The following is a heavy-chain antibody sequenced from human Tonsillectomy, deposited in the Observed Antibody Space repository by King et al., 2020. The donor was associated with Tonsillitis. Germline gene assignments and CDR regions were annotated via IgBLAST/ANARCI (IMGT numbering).Heavy chain of an antibody. CDR2: ISSSSSYI. CDR1: GFTFSSYS. J-gene: IGHJ3*02. D-gene: IGHD3-10*01. Sequence: EVQLVESGGGLVKPGGSLRLSCAASGFTFSSYSMNWVRQAPGKGLEWVSSISSSSSYIYYADSVKGRFPISRDNAKNSLYLQMNSLRAEDTAVYYCARDPGSVTIPDAFDIWGQGTMVTVSS. CDR3: ARDPGSVTIPDAFDI. V-gene: IGHV3-21*01.